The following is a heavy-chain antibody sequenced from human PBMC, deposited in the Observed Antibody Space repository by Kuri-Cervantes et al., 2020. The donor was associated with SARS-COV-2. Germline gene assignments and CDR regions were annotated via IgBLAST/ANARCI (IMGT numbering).Heavy chain of an antibody. Sequence: SVKVSCKASGGTFSSYAISWVRQAPGQGLEWMGGIIPIFGTANYAQKFQGRVTITTDESTGTAYMELSSLRSEDTAVYYCARDHCSGTTCYLDYWGQGTLVTVSS. CDR1: GGTFSSYA. V-gene: IGHV1-69*05. J-gene: IGHJ4*02. CDR3: ARDHCSGTTCYLDY. D-gene: IGHD2-2*01. CDR2: IIPIFGTA.